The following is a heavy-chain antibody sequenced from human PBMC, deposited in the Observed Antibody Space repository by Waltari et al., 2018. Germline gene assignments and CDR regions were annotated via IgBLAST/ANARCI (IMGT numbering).Heavy chain of an antibody. J-gene: IGHJ4*02. CDR2: IYHRGST. CDR3: ARRGICGAHHPFDY. D-gene: IGHD2-21*01. CDR1: GYSISRGYY. Sequence: QVQLPASGPGLVKPSETLSLHFPVSGYSISRGYYWGWIRTPPGKGLEWMGIIYHRGSTYYNPSLKSRVTISVDTSKNQFSLKLSSVTAADTAVYYCARRGICGAHHPFDYWGQGTLVTVSS. V-gene: IGHV4-38-2*01.